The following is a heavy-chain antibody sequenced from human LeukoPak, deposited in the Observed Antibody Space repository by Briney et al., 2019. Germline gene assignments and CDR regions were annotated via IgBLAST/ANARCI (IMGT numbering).Heavy chain of an antibody. D-gene: IGHD2-2*01. CDR1: GYTFTGYY. CDR3: ALIGYCSSTSCYSHYYCMDV. J-gene: IGHJ6*03. CDR2: INPNSGGT. Sequence: ASVKVSCKASGYTFTGYYMHWVRQAPGQGLEWMGWINPNSGGTNYAQKFQGRVTMTRDTSISTAYMELSRLRSDDTAVYYCALIGYCSSTSCYSHYYCMDVWGKGTTVTVSS. V-gene: IGHV1-2*02.